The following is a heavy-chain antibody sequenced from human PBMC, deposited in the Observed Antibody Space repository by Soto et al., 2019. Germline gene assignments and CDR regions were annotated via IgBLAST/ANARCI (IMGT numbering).Heavy chain of an antibody. CDR1: GGIFSSNT. Sequence: QVYLVQSGAEVKKPGSSVKNTCKASGGIFSSNTINWVRQAAGQGLEWMGGIIPLFGTANYAEKFQGRVTITADKSTKTEYMELTSLRSEDTAVYYCASKAACGGDCYASDSWGQGTLVTVSS. CDR3: ASKAACGGDCYASDS. CDR2: IIPLFGTA. D-gene: IGHD2-21*02. V-gene: IGHV1-69*06. J-gene: IGHJ4*02.